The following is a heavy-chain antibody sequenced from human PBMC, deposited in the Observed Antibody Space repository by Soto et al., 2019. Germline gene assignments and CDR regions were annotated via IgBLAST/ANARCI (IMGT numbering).Heavy chain of an antibody. CDR3: ASDSYYYDTSGHSYYFEY. CDR1: GFTFSSSW. CDR2: INSDGSST. D-gene: IGHD3-22*01. V-gene: IGHV3-74*01. Sequence: LGGSLRLSCAASGFTFSSSWMHWVRQAPGKGMVRVSRINSDGSSTNYADAVKGRFTISRDTAKNTLYLQMNSLRAEDTAVYYCASDSYYYDTSGHSYYFEYWGQGTRVTVSS. J-gene: IGHJ4*02.